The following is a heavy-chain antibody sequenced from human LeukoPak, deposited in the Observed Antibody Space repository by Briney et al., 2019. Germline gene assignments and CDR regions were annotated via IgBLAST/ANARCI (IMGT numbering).Heavy chain of an antibody. D-gene: IGHD6-19*01. Sequence: GGSLRLSCAASGFTFSSYATHWVRQAPGKGLEWVAVISYDGSNKYYADSVKGRFTISRDNSKNTLYLQMNSLRAEDTAVYYCARSYSSGWYDLYHFDYWGQGTLVTVSS. V-gene: IGHV3-30-3*01. CDR2: ISYDGSNK. J-gene: IGHJ4*02. CDR1: GFTFSSYA. CDR3: ARSYSSGWYDLYHFDY.